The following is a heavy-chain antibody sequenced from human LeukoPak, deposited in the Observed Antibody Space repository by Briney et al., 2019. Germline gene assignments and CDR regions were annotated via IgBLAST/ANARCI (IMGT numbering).Heavy chain of an antibody. CDR3: AREPAAAGKNWFDP. D-gene: IGHD6-25*01. CDR1: GFTFSGYS. J-gene: IGHJ5*02. Sequence: PGGSLRLSCAASGFTFSGYSMNWVRQAPGKGLEWVSYISGSSSPIFYADSVKGRFTISRDNAKNSLYPQMNCLRAEDTAMYYCAREPAAAGKNWFDPWGQGTLVTVSS. V-gene: IGHV3-48*04. CDR2: ISGSSSPI.